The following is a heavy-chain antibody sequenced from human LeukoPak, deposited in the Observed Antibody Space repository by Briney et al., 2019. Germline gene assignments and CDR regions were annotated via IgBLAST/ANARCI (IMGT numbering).Heavy chain of an antibody. D-gene: IGHD3-10*01. CDR3: AKSAGDYYYYYMDV. CDR1: GFAFSSYA. V-gene: IGHV3-23*01. J-gene: IGHJ6*03. CDR2: ISGGGSNT. Sequence: PGGSLRLSCAASGFAFSSYAMIWVRQAPGKGLKWVSSISGGGSNTYYADSVKGRFTISRDQSKNTLYVQMNSLRAEDTAIYYCAKSAGDYYYYYMDVWGKGTTVTVSS.